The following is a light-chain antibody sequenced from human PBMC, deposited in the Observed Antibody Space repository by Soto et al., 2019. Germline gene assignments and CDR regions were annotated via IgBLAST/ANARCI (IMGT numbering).Light chain of an antibody. CDR2: GNS. CDR1: SSNIGAGYD. CDR3: AGWDDSLSGLV. Sequence: QSVLTQPPSVSGAPGQRVTISCTGSSSNIGAGYDVHWYQQLPGTAPKLLIYGNSNRPSGVPDRFSGSKSGTSASLAITGLQAEDEADYYCAGWDDSLSGLVFGTGTKVTVL. J-gene: IGLJ1*01. V-gene: IGLV1-40*01.